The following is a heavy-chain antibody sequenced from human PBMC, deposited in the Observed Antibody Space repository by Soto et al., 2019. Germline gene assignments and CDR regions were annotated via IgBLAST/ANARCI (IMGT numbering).Heavy chain of an antibody. V-gene: IGHV4-61*01. CDR2: IYYSGST. D-gene: IGHD6-19*01. J-gene: IGHJ6*02. CDR1: GGSVSSGSYY. Sequence: QVQLQESGPGLVKPSETLSLTCTVSGGSVSSGSYYWSWIRQPPGKGLEWIGYIYYSGSTNYNPSPKSRVTISVDTSKNQFSLKLSSVTAADTAVYYCARGIEGWYQGRYYYGMDVWGPGTTVTVSS. CDR3: ARGIEGWYQGRYYYGMDV.